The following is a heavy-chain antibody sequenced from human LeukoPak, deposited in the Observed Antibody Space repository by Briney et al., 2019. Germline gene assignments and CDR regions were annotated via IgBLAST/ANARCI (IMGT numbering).Heavy chain of an antibody. J-gene: IGHJ4*02. CDR3: ARDLEGIAAAAPALYYFDY. Sequence: ASVKVSCKASGYTFTSYGISWVRQAPGQGLEWMGWISAYNGNTNYAQKLQGRVTMTTDTSTSTAYMELRSLRSEDTAVYYCARDLEGIAAAAPALYYFDYWGQGTLVTVSS. V-gene: IGHV1-18*01. D-gene: IGHD6-13*01. CDR1: GYTFTSYG. CDR2: ISAYNGNT.